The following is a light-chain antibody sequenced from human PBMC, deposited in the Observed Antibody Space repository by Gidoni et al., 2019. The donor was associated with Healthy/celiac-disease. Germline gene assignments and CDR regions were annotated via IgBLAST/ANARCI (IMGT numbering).Light chain of an antibody. J-gene: IGLJ2*01. V-gene: IGLV3-1*01. Sequence: SCELTQPPSVAVSPGQTASITCSGDELGDKYACWYQQKPGQSPVLVIYPDSQRPSGIPDRFSGSNSGNTATLTISGTQAMDEADYYCQAWDSSTVVFGGGTKLTVL. CDR2: PDS. CDR1: ELGDKY. CDR3: QAWDSSTVV.